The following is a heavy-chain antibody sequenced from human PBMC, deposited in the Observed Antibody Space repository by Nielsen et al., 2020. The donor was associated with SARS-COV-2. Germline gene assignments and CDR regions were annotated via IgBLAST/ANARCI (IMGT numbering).Heavy chain of an antibody. CDR1: GFTFSSYA. Sequence: LSLTCAASGFTFSSYAMSWVRQVPGKGLEWVSAISGSGGSTYYADSVKGRFTISRDNSKNTLYLQMNSLRAEDTAVYYCAKSGMDGSGDDYWGQGTLVTVSS. CDR3: AKSGMDGSGDDY. CDR2: ISGSGGST. J-gene: IGHJ4*02. D-gene: IGHD3-10*01. V-gene: IGHV3-23*01.